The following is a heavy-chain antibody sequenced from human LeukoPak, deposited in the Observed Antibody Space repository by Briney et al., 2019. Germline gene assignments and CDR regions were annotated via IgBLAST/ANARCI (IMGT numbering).Heavy chain of an antibody. CDR3: PKDRRGSYD. CDR1: GFTFSNYA. Sequence: GGSLRLSCAASGFTFSNYAMSWVRQAPGKGLEWVSSISGSGGSTYYADSVKGRFTISRDNSKNTLYLQMNSLRAEDTAVYYFPKDRRGSYDWAQGTLVNVSS. D-gene: IGHD1-26*01. V-gene: IGHV3-23*01. CDR2: ISGSGGST. J-gene: IGHJ4*02.